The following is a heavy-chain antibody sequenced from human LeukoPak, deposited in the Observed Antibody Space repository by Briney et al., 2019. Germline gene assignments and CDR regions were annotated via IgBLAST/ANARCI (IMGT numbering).Heavy chain of an antibody. D-gene: IGHD3-22*01. CDR2: ISSSSSYI. J-gene: IGHJ4*02. V-gene: IGHV3-21*01. CDR1: GFTFSSYS. Sequence: GGSLRLSCAASGFTFSSYSMNWVRQAPGKGLEWVSSISSSSSYIYYADSVKGRFTISRDNAKNSLYLQMNSLRAEDTAVYYCAKEKKYYYDGSGYPGYDYWGQGTLVTVSS. CDR3: AKEKKYYYDGSGYPGYDY.